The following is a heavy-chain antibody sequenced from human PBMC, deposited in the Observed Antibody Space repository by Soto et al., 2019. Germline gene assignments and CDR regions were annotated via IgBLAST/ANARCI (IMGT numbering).Heavy chain of an antibody. Sequence: PSETLSLTCAVSGVSISSGGYSWSWIRQPPGKGLEWIAYIYHSGSTYYTPSLKSRVTISVDRSKNQFSLKLNSVTVADTAVYYCARTEREVTTYWFDSWGQGTLVTVSS. CDR2: IYHSGST. D-gene: IGHD4-4*01. CDR3: ARTEREVTTYWFDS. J-gene: IGHJ5*01. CDR1: GVSISSGGYS. V-gene: IGHV4-30-2*01.